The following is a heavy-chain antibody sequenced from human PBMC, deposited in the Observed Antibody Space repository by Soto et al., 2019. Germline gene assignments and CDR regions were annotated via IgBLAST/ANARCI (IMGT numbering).Heavy chain of an antibody. J-gene: IGHJ4*02. Sequence: PGGSLRLSCAVSGFTFSRFWMGWVRQAPGRGLEWVANIQQDGSEKYYVDSVKGRFTMSKDNVKNSLYLQMNSLGAEDTAVYYCARVRYDCYSCYFDNWGQGALVTVSS. CDR3: ARVRYDCYSCYFDN. CDR2: IQQDGSEK. D-gene: IGHD5-12*01. CDR1: GFTFSRFW. V-gene: IGHV3-7*03.